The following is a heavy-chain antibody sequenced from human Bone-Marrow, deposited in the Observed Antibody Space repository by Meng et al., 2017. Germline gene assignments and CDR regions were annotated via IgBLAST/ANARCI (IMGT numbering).Heavy chain of an antibody. V-gene: IGHV4-34*01. D-gene: IGHD6-13*01. CDR3: ARGRIAAAAALAY. Sequence: VKRQQWGAVMLKPSDTLALTCGVHGGAFSGYYWSWIRQPPGKGLEWIGEIKHSCSTNYNPSLKRRVTISVDTSKNQFSLKLSSVTAADTAVYYCARGRIAAAAALAYWGQGTLVTVSS. J-gene: IGHJ4*02. CDR1: GGAFSGYY. CDR2: IKHSCST.